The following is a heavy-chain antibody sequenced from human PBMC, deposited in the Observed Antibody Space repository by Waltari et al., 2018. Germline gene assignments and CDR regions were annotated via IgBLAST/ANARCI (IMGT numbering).Heavy chain of an antibody. CDR1: GFTVRNNY. CDR3: ATRMVLAARN. J-gene: IGHJ4*02. Sequence: EVQLVESGGGWIQPGGSLRLSGAASGFTVRNNYMSWVRQAPGKGLEWVSLIYSTGGTSYADSVKGRFTISRDNSKNTLYLQMNSLRVEDTAVYYCATRMVLAARNWGQGTLVTVSS. V-gene: IGHV3-53*01. D-gene: IGHD6-6*01. CDR2: IYSTGGT.